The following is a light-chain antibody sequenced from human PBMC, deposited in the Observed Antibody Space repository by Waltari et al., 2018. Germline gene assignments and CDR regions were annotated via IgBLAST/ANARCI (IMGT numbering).Light chain of an antibody. V-gene: IGLV7-46*01. CDR2: DTS. CDR3: LLYYSGTRV. J-gene: IGLJ3*02. Sequence: QAVVTQEPSLTVSPGGTVTRPCGSSTGAGPSGHYPYWFQQKPGQAPTSLIYDTSNKPPWTPARFSGSLLGGTAALTLSGAQPEDEAEYYCLLYYSGTRVFGGGTKLTVL. CDR1: TGAGPSGHY.